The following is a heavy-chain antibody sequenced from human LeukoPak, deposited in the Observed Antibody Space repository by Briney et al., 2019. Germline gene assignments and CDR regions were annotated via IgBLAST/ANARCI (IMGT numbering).Heavy chain of an antibody. CDR1: GFTFSSYA. V-gene: IGHV3-30*04. J-gene: IGHJ3*02. D-gene: IGHD4-17*01. Sequence: GGSLRLSCAASGFTFSSYAMHWVRQAPGKGLEWVAVISYDGSNKYYADSVKGRFTISRDNSKNTLYLQMNSLRAEDTAVYYCARDRRPYGDYVLDAFDIWGQGTMVTVSS. CDR2: ISYDGSNK. CDR3: ARDRRPYGDYVLDAFDI.